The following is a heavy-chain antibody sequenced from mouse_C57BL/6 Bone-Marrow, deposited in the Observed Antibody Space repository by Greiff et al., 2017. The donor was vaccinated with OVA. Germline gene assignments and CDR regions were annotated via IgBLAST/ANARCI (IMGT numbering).Heavy chain of an antibody. D-gene: IGHD2-3*01. Sequence: EVKLMESGGGLVKPGGSLKLSCAASGFTFSDYGMHWVRQAPEKGLEWVAYISSGSSTIYYADTVKGRFTISRDNAKNTLFLQMTSLRSEDTAMYYCARFRDGYYDYYAMDYWGQGTSVTVSS. CDR3: ARFRDGYYDYYAMDY. CDR2: ISSGSSTI. CDR1: GFTFSDYG. V-gene: IGHV5-17*01. J-gene: IGHJ4*01.